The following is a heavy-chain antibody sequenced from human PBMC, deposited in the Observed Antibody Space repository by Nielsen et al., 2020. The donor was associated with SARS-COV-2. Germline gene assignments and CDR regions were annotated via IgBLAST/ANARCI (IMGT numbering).Heavy chain of an antibody. CDR3: ARVTAYYDFWSGRDAFDI. V-gene: IGHV3-53*01. D-gene: IGHD3-3*01. J-gene: IGHJ3*02. Sequence: ARPAPGKGLEWVSVIYSGGSTYYADSVKGRFTISRDNAKNSLYLQMNSLRAEDTAVYYCARVTAYYDFWSGRDAFDIWGQGTMVTVSS. CDR2: IYSGGST.